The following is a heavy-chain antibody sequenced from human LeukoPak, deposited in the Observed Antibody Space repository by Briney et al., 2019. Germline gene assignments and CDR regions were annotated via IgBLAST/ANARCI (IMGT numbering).Heavy chain of an antibody. CDR2: IIPILGIA. V-gene: IGHV1-69*02. D-gene: IGHD6-19*01. J-gene: IGHJ5*02. CDR1: GGTLSSYT. CDR3: ARAVAVAGTFWFDP. Sequence: SVKVSCKASGGTLSSYTISWVRQAPGQGLEWMGRIIPILGIANYAQKFQGRVTITADKSTSTAYMELSSLRSEDTAVYYCARAVAVAGTFWFDPWGQGTLVTVSS.